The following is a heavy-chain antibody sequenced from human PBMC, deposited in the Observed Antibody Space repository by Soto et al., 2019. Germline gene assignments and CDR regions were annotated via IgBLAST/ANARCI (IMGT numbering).Heavy chain of an antibody. CDR3: ASLTTVTPSGGYMDV. D-gene: IGHD4-17*01. CDR1: GLTFGDVW. Sequence: RVSCRASGLTFGDVWVNWVRQDKGKGLEWVSYISSSSSTIYYADSVKGRFTISRDNAKNSLYLQMNSLRAEDTAVYYCASLTTVTPSGGYMDVWGKGTTVTVSS. CDR2: ISSSSSTI. V-gene: IGHV3-48*01. J-gene: IGHJ6*03.